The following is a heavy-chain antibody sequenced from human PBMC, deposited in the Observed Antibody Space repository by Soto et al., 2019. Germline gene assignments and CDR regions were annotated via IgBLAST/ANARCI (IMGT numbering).Heavy chain of an antibody. D-gene: IGHD6-19*01. V-gene: IGHV4-34*01. Sequence: SETLSLTCAVYGGSFSGYYWSWIRQPPGKGLEWIGEINHSGSTNYTPSLKSRVTISVDTSNQFSLKLSSVTAADTAVYYCARPTRQWLGLRYYYGMDVWGQGTTVT. CDR2: INHSGST. CDR3: ARPTRQWLGLRYYYGMDV. J-gene: IGHJ6*02. CDR1: GGSFSGYY.